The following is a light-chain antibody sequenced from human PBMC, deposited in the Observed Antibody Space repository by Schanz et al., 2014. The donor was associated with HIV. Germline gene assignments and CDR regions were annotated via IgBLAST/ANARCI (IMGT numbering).Light chain of an antibody. Sequence: EIVLTQSPVTLSLSPGERATLSCRASQSVSTYLAWYQQKPGQSPRLLIYGASKRATGIPPRFSGSGSGTDFTLTINSLEPEDFALYYCQQGGSWPLTFGGGTTVEIK. V-gene: IGKV3-11*01. CDR3: QQGGSWPLT. CDR2: GAS. CDR1: QSVSTY. J-gene: IGKJ4*01.